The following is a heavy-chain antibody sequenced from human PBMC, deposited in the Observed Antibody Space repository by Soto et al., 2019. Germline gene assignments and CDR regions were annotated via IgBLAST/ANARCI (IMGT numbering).Heavy chain of an antibody. CDR1: GFTFSSYA. J-gene: IGHJ4*02. D-gene: IGHD3-22*01. Sequence: GGSLRLSCAASGFTFSSYAMTWVRQAPGRGLEWVSTISGSGGSTYYADSVKGRFTISRDNSKNTLYLLMNSLRAEDTAVYYCAKFPSYYYDSSGYFDYWGQGTLVTVSS. CDR3: AKFPSYYYDSSGYFDY. CDR2: ISGSGGST. V-gene: IGHV3-23*01.